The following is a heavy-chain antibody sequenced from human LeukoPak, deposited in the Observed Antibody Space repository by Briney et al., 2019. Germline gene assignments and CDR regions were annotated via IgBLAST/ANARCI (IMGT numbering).Heavy chain of an antibody. Sequence: GGSLRLSCAASGFTFNNYAMTWVRQAPEKGLEWVSSITGSGGYANYADSVKGRFTISRDSSKNTLYLQMNSLRVDDTAVYYCGKDPNGDYIGAFDFWGQGTMVTVSS. CDR2: ITGSGGYA. V-gene: IGHV3-23*01. CDR1: GFTFNNYA. D-gene: IGHD4-17*01. CDR3: GKDPNGDYIGAFDF. J-gene: IGHJ3*01.